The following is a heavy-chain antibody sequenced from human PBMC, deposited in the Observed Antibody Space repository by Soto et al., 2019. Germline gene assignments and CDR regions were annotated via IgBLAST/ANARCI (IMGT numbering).Heavy chain of an antibody. CDR2: INPSGGST. J-gene: IGHJ6*02. D-gene: IGHD3-3*01. CDR3: AREVPSNYDFWTRYYYYYSGMDV. Sequence: ASVKVSCKASGYTFTSYYMHWVRQAPGQGLEWMGIINPSGGSTSYAQKFQGRVTMTRDTSTSTVYMELSSLRSEDTAVYYCAREVPSNYDFWTRYYYYYSGMDVWGQGTTVTVSS. CDR1: GYTFTSYY. V-gene: IGHV1-46*01.